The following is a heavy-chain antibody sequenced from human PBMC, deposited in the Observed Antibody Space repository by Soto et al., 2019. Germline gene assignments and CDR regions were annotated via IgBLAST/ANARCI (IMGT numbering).Heavy chain of an antibody. Sequence: GGSLRLSCAASGFTFSSYAMHWVRQAPGKGLEWVAVISYDGSNKYYADSVKGRFTISRDNSKNTLYLQMNSLRAEDTAVYYCASAQDDYGMDVWGQGTTVTVSS. CDR3: ASAQDDYGMDV. J-gene: IGHJ6*02. CDR1: GFTFSSYA. CDR2: ISYDGSNK. V-gene: IGHV3-30-3*01.